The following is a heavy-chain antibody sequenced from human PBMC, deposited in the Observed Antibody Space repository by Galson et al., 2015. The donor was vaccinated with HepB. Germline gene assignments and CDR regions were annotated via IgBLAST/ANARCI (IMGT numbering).Heavy chain of an antibody. CDR2: IDWDDDK. V-gene: IGHV2-70*11. CDR3: ARMTYNHFDWSHDY. D-gene: IGHD3-9*01. J-gene: IGHJ4*02. CDR1: GFSLSTSGMC. Sequence: PALVKPTQTLTLTCTFSGFSLSTSGMCVSWIRQPPGKALEWLARIDWDDDKYYSTSLKTRLTISKDTSKNQVVLTMTNMDPVDTATYYCARMTYNHFDWSHDYWGQGTLVTVSS.